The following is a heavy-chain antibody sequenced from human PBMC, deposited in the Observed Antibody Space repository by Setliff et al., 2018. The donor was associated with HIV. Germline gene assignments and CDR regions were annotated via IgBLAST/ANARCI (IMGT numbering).Heavy chain of an antibody. CDR1: GFTFSSYS. CDR2: ISSSSSYI. CDR3: AREPSAAGPEYFQH. D-gene: IGHD6-13*01. J-gene: IGHJ1*01. Sequence: GESLKISCAASGFTFSSYSMNWVRQAPGKGLEWVSSISSSSSYIHYADSVKGRFTISRDNAKNSLYLQMNSLRAEDTAVYYCAREPSAAGPEYFQHWGQGTLVTVSS. V-gene: IGHV3-21*01.